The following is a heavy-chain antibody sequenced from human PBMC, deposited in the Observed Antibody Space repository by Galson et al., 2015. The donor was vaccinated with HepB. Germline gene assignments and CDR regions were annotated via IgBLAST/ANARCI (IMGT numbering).Heavy chain of an antibody. CDR1: GSTLNELS. D-gene: IGHD3-10*01. Sequence: SVKVSCKVSGSTLNELSIHWVRQAPGKGLEWVGGFDPEEGETIYAQKFQDTLTMTEDTSTDTVYMELTSLTSEDTAIYYCATGVRGYGSGKSYYYYFYMAVWGKGTTVTVSS. CDR2: FDPEEGET. J-gene: IGHJ6*03. V-gene: IGHV1-24*01. CDR3: ATGVRGYGSGKSYYYYFYMAV.